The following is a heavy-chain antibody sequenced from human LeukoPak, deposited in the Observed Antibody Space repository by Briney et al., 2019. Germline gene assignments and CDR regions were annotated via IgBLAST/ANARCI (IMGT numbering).Heavy chain of an antibody. J-gene: IGHJ4*02. D-gene: IGHD5-12*01. CDR1: GGSISSYY. Sequence: PSETLSLTCTVSGGSISSYYWSWIRQPAGKGLEWIGRIYTSGSTNYNPSLKSRVTMSVDTSKNQFSLKLISVTAADTAVYYCAIDSIEDSGYDHRSPPVHWGQGTLVTVSS. CDR3: AIDSIEDSGYDHRSPPVH. V-gene: IGHV4-4*07. CDR2: IYTSGST.